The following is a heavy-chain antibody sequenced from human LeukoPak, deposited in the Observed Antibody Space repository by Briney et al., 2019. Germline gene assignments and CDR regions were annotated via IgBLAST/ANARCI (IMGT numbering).Heavy chain of an antibody. CDR2: IYTSGST. V-gene: IGHV4-61*02. J-gene: IGHJ6*02. CDR1: GGSISSGGYY. D-gene: IGHD6-13*01. Sequence: PSETLSLTCTVSGGSISSGGYYWSWIRQPAGKGLEWIGRIYTSGSTNYNPSLKSRVTMSVDTSKNQFSLKLSSVTAADTAVYYCARVSRSSWGLYYGLDVWGQGTTVTVSS. CDR3: ARVSRSSWGLYYGLDV.